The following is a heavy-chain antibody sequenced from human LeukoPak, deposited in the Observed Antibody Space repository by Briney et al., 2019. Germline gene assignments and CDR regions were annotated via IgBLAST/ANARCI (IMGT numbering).Heavy chain of an antibody. CDR2: ISAYNGNT. Sequence: GASVNVSCKASGYTFTSYGISWVRQAPGQGLEWMGWISAYNGNTNYAQKLQGRVTMSTDTSTSTAYMELRSLRSDDTAVYYCAREMVGSGSYSSDAFDIWGQGTMVTVSS. CDR3: AREMVGSGSYSSDAFDI. V-gene: IGHV1-18*01. J-gene: IGHJ3*02. CDR1: GYTFTSYG. D-gene: IGHD3-10*01.